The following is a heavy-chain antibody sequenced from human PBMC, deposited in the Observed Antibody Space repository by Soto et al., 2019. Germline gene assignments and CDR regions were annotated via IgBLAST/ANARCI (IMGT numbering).Heavy chain of an antibody. D-gene: IGHD2-21*02. CDR2: IYYSGST. CDR3: AREVVTATLFDY. Sequence: SAETLSLTCTVSGGSISSGDYYWSWIRQPPGKGLEWIGYIYYSGSTYYNPSLKSRVTISVDTSKNQFSLKLSSVTAADTAVYYCAREVVTATLFDYWGQGTLVTVSS. V-gene: IGHV4-30-4*01. CDR1: GGSISSGDYY. J-gene: IGHJ4*02.